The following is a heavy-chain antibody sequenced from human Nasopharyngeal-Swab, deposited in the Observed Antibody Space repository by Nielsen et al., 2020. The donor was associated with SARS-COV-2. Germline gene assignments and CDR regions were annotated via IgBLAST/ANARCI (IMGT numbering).Heavy chain of an antibody. Sequence: GESLKISCAASGFTFSSYAMSWVRQAPGKGLEWVSAISDEGDRKDYADSVKGRFTVSRDNSKNTLDLQMNSLRAEDTAIYYCGRRVKGDFDYWGQGTLVTVSS. D-gene: IGHD3-16*01. CDR2: ISDEGDRK. CDR1: GFTFSSYA. CDR3: GRRVKGDFDY. J-gene: IGHJ4*02. V-gene: IGHV3-23*01.